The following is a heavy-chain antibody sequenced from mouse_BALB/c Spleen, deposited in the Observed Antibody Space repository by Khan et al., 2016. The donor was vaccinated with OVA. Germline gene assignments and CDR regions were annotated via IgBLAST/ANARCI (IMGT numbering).Heavy chain of an antibody. D-gene: IGHD1-1*01. CDR3: ARPFYYGSRYDTMDA. CDR2: IYPGSGNT. J-gene: IGHJ4*01. Sequence: QVQLKESGAELVRPGTSVKMSCKAAGYTFTNYWIGWVKQRPGHGLEWIGDIYPGSGNTNYNEKFRGKATLTADTSSSTAYLQLSSLTSEDSAIYYCARPFYYGSRYDTMDAWGQGTSVTVSS. V-gene: IGHV1-63*02. CDR1: GYTFTNYW.